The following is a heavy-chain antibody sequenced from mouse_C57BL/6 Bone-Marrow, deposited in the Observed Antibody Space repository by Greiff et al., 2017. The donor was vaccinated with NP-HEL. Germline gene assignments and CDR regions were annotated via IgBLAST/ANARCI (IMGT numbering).Heavy chain of an antibody. J-gene: IGHJ2*01. CDR3: ARYSYGSSSFDY. V-gene: IGHV1-72*01. CDR2: IDPNSGGT. Sequence: QVQLQQPGAELVKPGASVKLSCKASGYTFTSYLMHWVKQRPGRGLEWIGRIDPNSGGTKYNKKFKSKATLTVDKPSSTAYMQLNSLTSEDSAVYYCARYSYGSSSFDYWGQGTTLTVSS. D-gene: IGHD1-1*01. CDR1: GYTFTSYL.